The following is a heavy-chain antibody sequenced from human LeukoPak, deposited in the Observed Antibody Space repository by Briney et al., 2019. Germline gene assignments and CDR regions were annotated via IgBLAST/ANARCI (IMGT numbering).Heavy chain of an antibody. CDR2: INHSGST. J-gene: IGHJ3*02. CDR1: GGSFSGYY. V-gene: IGHV4-34*01. D-gene: IGHD3-3*01. CDR3: ARVVSGGAFDI. Sequence: SETLSLTCAVYGGSFSGYYWSWIRQPPGKGLEWIGEINHSGSTNYNPSLKSRVTISVDTSKKQFSLKLTSVTAASTAVYYCARVVSGGAFDIWGQGTMVTVSS.